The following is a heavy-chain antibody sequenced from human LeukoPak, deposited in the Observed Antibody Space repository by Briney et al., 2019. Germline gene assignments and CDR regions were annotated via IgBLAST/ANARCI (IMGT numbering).Heavy chain of an antibody. CDR3: ARANYYGMDV. CDR2: IDSDGRST. V-gene: IGHV3-74*01. CDR1: GFTFSSYW. J-gene: IGHJ6*02. Sequence: QSGGSLRLSCAASGFTFSSYWMHWVRQVPGEGLVWVSLIDSDGRSTTNADSVKGRFTSSRDNAKNTLYLQMNSLRAEDTAVYYCARANYYGMDVWGQGTTVTVTS.